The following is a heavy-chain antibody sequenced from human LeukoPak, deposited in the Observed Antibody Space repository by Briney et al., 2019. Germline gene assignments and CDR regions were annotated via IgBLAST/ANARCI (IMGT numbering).Heavy chain of an antibody. CDR2: INHSGST. Sequence: SETLSLTCAVYGGSFSGYYWSWIRQPPGKGLEWIGEINHSGSTNYNPSLKSRVTISVDMSKNQFSLKLSSVTAADTAVYYCARTAYGVRGVIIKGFFDYWGQGTLVTVSS. V-gene: IGHV4-34*01. J-gene: IGHJ4*02. CDR1: GGSFSGYY. D-gene: IGHD3-10*01. CDR3: ARTAYGVRGVIIKGFFDY.